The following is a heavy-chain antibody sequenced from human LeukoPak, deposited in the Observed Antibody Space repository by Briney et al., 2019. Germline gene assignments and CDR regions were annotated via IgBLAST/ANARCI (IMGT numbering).Heavy chain of an antibody. J-gene: IGHJ4*02. CDR1: GYSFTSYW. CDR3: TRTGNDQYYFDY. D-gene: IGHD2-2*01. V-gene: IGHV5-51*01. Sequence: GESLKISCQGSGYSFTSYWIGWVRQMPGKGLEWMGFIYPGDPDTRYSPSFQGQVTISADKSISTAYLQWSSLKASDTAIYYCTRTGNDQYYFDYWGQGTLVTVSS. CDR2: IYPGDPDT.